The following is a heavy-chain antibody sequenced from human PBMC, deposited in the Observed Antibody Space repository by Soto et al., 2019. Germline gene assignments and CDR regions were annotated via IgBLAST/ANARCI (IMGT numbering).Heavy chain of an antibody. CDR3: ARGAWDDDSGYYYFDY. D-gene: IGHD3-22*01. Sequence: LSLTCAVYGGSFNGYYWTWIRQPPGKGLEWIGEINHSGSTNYIPSLKSRVTISVDTSKNQFSLKLNSVTAADTAVYYCARGAWDDDSGYYYFDYWAQGTLVTVS. CDR2: INHSGST. J-gene: IGHJ4*02. V-gene: IGHV4-34*01. CDR1: GGSFNGYY.